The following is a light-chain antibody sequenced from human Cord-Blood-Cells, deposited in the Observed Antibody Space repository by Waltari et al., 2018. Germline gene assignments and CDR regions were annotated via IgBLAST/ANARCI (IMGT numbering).Light chain of an antibody. Sequence: EIVLTQSPATLPLSPGERATLAGRASQSVSSYLAWYQQKPGQAPRLLIYDASTRATGIPARFSGSGSGTDFTLTISSLEPEDFAVYYCQQRSNWPPLTFGGGTKVEIK. CDR1: QSVSSY. V-gene: IGKV3-11*01. CDR2: DAS. J-gene: IGKJ4*01. CDR3: QQRSNWPPLT.